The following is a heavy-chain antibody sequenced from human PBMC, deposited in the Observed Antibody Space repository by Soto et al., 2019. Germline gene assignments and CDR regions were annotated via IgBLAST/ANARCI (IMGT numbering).Heavy chain of an antibody. CDR1: DDSINSDKYY. Sequence: QLQLQESGPGLVKPSETLSLTCSVSDDSINSDKYYWGWIRQPPGTGLEWIGSIYYRGNAYYNPSLSTRVTISLVQSKSQFSLKRTSLTAAVSAVYFCARLEGLATISYYFDFWGPGALVTVSA. CDR3: ARLEGLATISYYFDF. V-gene: IGHV4-39*01. D-gene: IGHD5-12*01. CDR2: IYYRGNA. J-gene: IGHJ4*02.